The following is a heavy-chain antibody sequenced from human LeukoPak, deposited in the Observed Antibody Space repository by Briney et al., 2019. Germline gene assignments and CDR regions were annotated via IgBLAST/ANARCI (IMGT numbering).Heavy chain of an antibody. V-gene: IGHV3-15*01. D-gene: IGHD3-10*01. CDR2: IKTKTDGGTT. J-gene: IGHJ4*02. CDR1: GFIFSNSG. CDR3: TTVTNYYGSGSYYFDY. Sequence: GGSLRLSCAASGFIFSNSGMSWVRQAPGKGLEWVGCIKTKTDGGTTDYAAPVKGRFSISRDDSKNTLYLQMNSLKSEDTAVYYCTTVTNYYGSGSYYFDYWGQGTLVTVSS.